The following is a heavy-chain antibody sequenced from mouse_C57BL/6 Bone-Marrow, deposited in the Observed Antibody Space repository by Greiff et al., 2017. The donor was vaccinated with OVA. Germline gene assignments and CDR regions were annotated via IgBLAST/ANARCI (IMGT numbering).Heavy chain of an antibody. V-gene: IGHV1-55*01. Sequence: QVQLKQPGAELVKPGASVKMSCKASGYTFTSYWITWVKQRPGQGLEWIGDIYPGSGSTNYNEKFKSKATLTGDTSSSTAYMQLSSLTSEDSAVYYCARGYYGSSWSAYWGQGTLVTVSA. CDR1: GYTFTSYW. J-gene: IGHJ3*01. CDR2: IYPGSGST. D-gene: IGHD1-1*01. CDR3: ARGYYGSSWSAY.